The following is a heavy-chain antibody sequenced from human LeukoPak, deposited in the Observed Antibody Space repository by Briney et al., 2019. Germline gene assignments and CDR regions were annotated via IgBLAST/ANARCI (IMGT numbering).Heavy chain of an antibody. CDR3: AKRPLAGSRDYYLTMDV. J-gene: IGHJ6*02. Sequence: GGSLRLSCAASGFGFSNYAMTWVRQAPGRGLEWVSAITGGGDYRYYADSVKGRFTISRDNSENTLFLQMDSLRAEDTAVYYCAKRPLAGSRDYYLTMDVWGQGTTVTVSS. D-gene: IGHD3-10*01. CDR2: ITGGGDYR. CDR1: GFGFSNYA. V-gene: IGHV3-23*01.